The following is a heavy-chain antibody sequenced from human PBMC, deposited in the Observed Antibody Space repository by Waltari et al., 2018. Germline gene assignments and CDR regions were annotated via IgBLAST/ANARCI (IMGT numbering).Heavy chain of an antibody. CDR3: ARDSRITITYYYGMDV. V-gene: IGHV1-69*01. CDR1: GGTFSSYA. Sequence: QVQLVQSGAEVKKPGSSVKVSCKASGGTFSSYAISWVRQAPGQGLEWMGGSIPIFGTENYAQKFKGRVTITADESTSTAYMELSSLRAEDTAVYYCARDSRITITYYYGMDVWGQGTTVTVSS. D-gene: IGHD3-10*01. J-gene: IGHJ6*02. CDR2: SIPIFGTE.